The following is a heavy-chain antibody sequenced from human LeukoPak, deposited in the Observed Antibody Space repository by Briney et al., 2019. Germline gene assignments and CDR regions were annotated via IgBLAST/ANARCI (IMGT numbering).Heavy chain of an antibody. V-gene: IGHV5-51*01. CDR1: GYSFTSYW. CDR2: IHPGDSDT. D-gene: IGHD6-19*01. J-gene: IGHJ4*02. Sequence: GESLKISCKGSGYSFTSYWIGWVRQMPGKGLEWMGIIHPGDSDTRYSPSFQGQVTISADKSISTAYLQWSSLKASDTAMYYCARHPFIAVAGSIYYFDYWGQGTLVTVSS. CDR3: ARHPFIAVAGSIYYFDY.